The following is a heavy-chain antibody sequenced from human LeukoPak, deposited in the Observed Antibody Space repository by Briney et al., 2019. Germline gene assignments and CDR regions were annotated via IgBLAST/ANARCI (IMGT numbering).Heavy chain of an antibody. J-gene: IGHJ4*02. CDR1: GFTFSSYW. D-gene: IGHD2-15*01. CDR2: IKQDGSEK. Sequence: GGSLRLSCAASGFTFSSYWMSWVRQAPGKGLEWVANIKQDGSEKYYVDSVKGRFTISRDNAKNSLYLQMNSLRAEDTAVYYCARVGPRVGGYCSGGSCRGYYFDYWGQGTLVTVSS. CDR3: ARVGPRVGGYCSGGSCRGYYFDY. V-gene: IGHV3-7*01.